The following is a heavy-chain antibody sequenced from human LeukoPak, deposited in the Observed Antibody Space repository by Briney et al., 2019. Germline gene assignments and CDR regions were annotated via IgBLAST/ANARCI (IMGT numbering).Heavy chain of an antibody. Sequence: RPGGSLRLSCAASGFTFSSYAMSWVRQAPGKGLEWVSAISGSGSSTYYADSVKGRFTISRGNSKSTLYLQMTSLRAEDTAVYYCAPSPYFEADAFDIWGQGTMVTVSS. V-gene: IGHV3-23*01. CDR2: ISGSGSST. CDR3: APSPYFEADAFDI. CDR1: GFTFSSYA. D-gene: IGHD2/OR15-2a*01. J-gene: IGHJ3*02.